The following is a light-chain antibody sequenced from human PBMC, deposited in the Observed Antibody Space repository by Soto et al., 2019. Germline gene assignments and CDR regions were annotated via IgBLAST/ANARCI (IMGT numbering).Light chain of an antibody. V-gene: IGKV1-5*01. Sequence: PMSLSPSTLSASVGDRVTITCRASQSISRSLAWYQQKPGKAPRLLIYDASTLESGVPARFSGSGSGTEFTLTISSLQSEDFAAYYCQQYYNWPLTFGQGTKVDIK. CDR1: QSISRS. CDR2: DAS. J-gene: IGKJ1*01. CDR3: QQYYNWPLT.